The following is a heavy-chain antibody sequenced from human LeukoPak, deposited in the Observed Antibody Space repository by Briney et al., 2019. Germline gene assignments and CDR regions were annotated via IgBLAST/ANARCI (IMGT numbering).Heavy chain of an antibody. CDR3: ARVNVEYSSSWYRAFDI. CDR1: GYSFTSYW. D-gene: IGHD6-13*01. J-gene: IGHJ3*02. CDR2: IYPGDSDT. Sequence: ESLKISCKGSGYSFTSYWIGWVRQMPGKGLEWMGIIYPGDSDTRYSPSFQGQVTISADKSISTAYLQWSSLKASDTAMYYCARVNVEYSSSWYRAFDIWGQGTMVTVSS. V-gene: IGHV5-51*01.